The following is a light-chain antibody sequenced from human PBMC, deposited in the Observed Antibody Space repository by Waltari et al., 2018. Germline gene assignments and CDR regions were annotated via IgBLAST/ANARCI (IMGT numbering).Light chain of an antibody. CDR1: QSISSW. CDR3: QQYNSYPWT. Sequence: DIQMTQSPSTLSASVGDRVTITCRASQSISSWLAWYQQKPGKAPKRLIYKASSLESGVPERFSGSGSRTEFTLTISSLQPDDFATYYCQQYNSYPWTFGQGTKVEIK. J-gene: IGKJ1*01. V-gene: IGKV1-5*03. CDR2: KAS.